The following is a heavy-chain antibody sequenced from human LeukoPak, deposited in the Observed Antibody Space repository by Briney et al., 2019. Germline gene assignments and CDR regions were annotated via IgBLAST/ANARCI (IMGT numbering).Heavy chain of an antibody. CDR1: GYSFTCYW. CDR3: ARTCSSTSCYTFDY. V-gene: IGHV5-51*01. D-gene: IGHD2-2*02. Sequence: GESLKISCKGSGYSFTCYWIGWVRQMPGKGLGWVGIIYHSDSDTRYSPSFQGQVTISADKSISTAYLQWSSLKASDTAMYYCARTCSSTSCYTFDYWGQGTLVTVSS. J-gene: IGHJ4*02. CDR2: IYHSDSDT.